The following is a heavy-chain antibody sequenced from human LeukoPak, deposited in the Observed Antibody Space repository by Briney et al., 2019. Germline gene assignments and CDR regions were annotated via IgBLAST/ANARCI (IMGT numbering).Heavy chain of an antibody. V-gene: IGHV3-23*01. Sequence: GGSLRLSCAASGFTFSSYPMNWVRQAPGKGLEWVPVISGSGGATFYGDSVQGRFTISRDNSRDTLYLQMSSLRAEDTAVYYCGKYIQTAVGANDYWGQGTLVTVSS. CDR1: GFTFSSYP. D-gene: IGHD1-26*01. J-gene: IGHJ4*02. CDR3: GKYIQTAVGANDY. CDR2: ISGSGGAT.